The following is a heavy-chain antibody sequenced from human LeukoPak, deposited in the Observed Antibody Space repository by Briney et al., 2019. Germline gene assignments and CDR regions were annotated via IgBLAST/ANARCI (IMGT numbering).Heavy chain of an antibody. CDR3: ARVQRARAFDI. CDR1: GYTFTSYD. J-gene: IGHJ3*02. Sequence: ASVKVSCKASGYTFTSYDINWVRQAPGQGLEWMGWINPNSGGTNYAQKFQGRVTMTRDTSISTAYMELSRLRSDDTAVYYCARVQRARAFDIWGQGTMITVSS. CDR2: INPNSGGT. V-gene: IGHV1-2*02.